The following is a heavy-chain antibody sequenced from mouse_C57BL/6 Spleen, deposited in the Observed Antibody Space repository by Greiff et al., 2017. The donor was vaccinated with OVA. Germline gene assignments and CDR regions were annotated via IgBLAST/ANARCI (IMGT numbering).Heavy chain of an antibody. Sequence: QVQLQQPGAELVRPGTSVKLSCKASGYTFTSYWMHWVKQRPGQGLEWIGVIDPSDSYTNYNQKFKGKATLTVDTASSTAYMQLSSLTSEYSAVYYCARSPTVVADYAMDYWGQGTSVTVSS. CDR2: IDPSDSYT. CDR3: ARSPTVVADYAMDY. D-gene: IGHD1-1*01. J-gene: IGHJ4*01. CDR1: GYTFTSYW. V-gene: IGHV1-59*01.